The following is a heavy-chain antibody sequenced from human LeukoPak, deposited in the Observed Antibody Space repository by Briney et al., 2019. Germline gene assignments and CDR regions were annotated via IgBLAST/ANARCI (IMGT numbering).Heavy chain of an antibody. CDR3: ARVPQRWAAAGSYYFDY. CDR1: GYTFTGYY. V-gene: IGHV1-2*02. CDR2: INPNSGGT. D-gene: IGHD6-13*01. J-gene: IGHJ4*02. Sequence: GASVKVSCKASGYTFTGYYMHWVRQAPGQGLEWMGWINPNSGGTNYAQKFQGRVTMTRDTSISTAYMELSRLRSDDTAVYYCARVPQRWAAAGSYYFDYWGQGTLVTVPS.